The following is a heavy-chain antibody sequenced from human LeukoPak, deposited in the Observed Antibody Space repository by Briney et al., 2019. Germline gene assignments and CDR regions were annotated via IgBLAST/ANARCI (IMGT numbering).Heavy chain of an antibody. CDR2: ISAYNGNT. CDR3: ARCSGAYSNYYYYGMDV. J-gene: IGHJ6*02. Sequence: VASVKVSCKASGYTFTSYGISWVRQAPGQGLEWMGWISAYNGNTNYAQKLQGRVTMTTDTSTSTAYMELRGLRSDDTAVYYCARCSGAYSNYYYYGMDVWGQGTTVRLL. D-gene: IGHD3-10*02. V-gene: IGHV1-18*01. CDR1: GYTFTSYG.